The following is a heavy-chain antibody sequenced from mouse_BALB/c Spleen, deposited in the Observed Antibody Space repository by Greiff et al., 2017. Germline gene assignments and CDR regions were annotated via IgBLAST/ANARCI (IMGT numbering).Heavy chain of an antibody. CDR3: ARRLMVTFSWFAY. CDR2: INPSNGRT. J-gene: IGHJ3*01. Sequence: QVQLQQPGAELVKPGASVKLSCKASGYTFTSYWMHWVKQRPGQGLEWIGEINPSNGRTNYNEKFKSKATLTVDKSSSTAYMQLSSLTSEDSAVYYCARRLMVTFSWFAYWGQGTLVTVSA. D-gene: IGHD2-3*01. CDR1: GYTFTSYW. V-gene: IGHV1S81*02.